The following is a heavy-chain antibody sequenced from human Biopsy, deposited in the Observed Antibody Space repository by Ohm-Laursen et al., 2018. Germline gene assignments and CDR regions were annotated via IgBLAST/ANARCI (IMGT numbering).Heavy chain of an antibody. CDR1: GFTFSSYS. V-gene: IGHV3-21*01. D-gene: IGHD6-6*01. CDR2: ISETSSHI. CDR3: ARDSRRTAREGGMDV. J-gene: IGHJ6*02. Sequence: SLRLSCTASGFTFSSYSMNWVRQAPGKGLEWISYISETSSHIYDADSVKGRFTVARDNAKNSLYLQLNSLRAEDMAVYYCARDSRRTAREGGMDVWGQGTTVTVSS.